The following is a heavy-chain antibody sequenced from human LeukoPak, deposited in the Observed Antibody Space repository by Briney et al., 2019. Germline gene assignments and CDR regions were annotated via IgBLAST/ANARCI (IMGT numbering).Heavy chain of an antibody. CDR2: ISSSGSTI. CDR3: ATSHDYGDYYYYMDV. CDR1: GFTFSSYE. V-gene: IGHV3-48*03. D-gene: IGHD4-17*01. J-gene: IGHJ6*03. Sequence: GGSLRLSCAASGFTFSSYEMNWVRQAPGKGLEWVSYISSSGSTIYYADSVKGRFTISRDNSKNTLYLQMNSLRAEDTAVYYCATSHDYGDYYYYMDVWGKGTTVTISS.